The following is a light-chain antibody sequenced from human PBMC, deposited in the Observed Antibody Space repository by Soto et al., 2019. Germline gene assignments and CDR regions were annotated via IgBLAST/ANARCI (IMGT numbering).Light chain of an antibody. CDR2: DVS. CDR1: SRDVGGYNS. Sequence: QSALTQPASVSGSPGLSIAISCTGTSRDVGGYNSVSRYQQQPGKVPKLMIVDVSNRPSGVSNRFSGSKSGNTASLNIAGLQAEDEGDYYCSSSTAGGTNVFGNGTKVTAL. J-gene: IGLJ1*01. V-gene: IGLV2-14*01. CDR3: SSSTAGGTNV.